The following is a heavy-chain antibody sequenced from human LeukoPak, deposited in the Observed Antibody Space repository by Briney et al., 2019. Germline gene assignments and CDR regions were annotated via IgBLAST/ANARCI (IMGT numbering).Heavy chain of an antibody. CDR1: GFTFSSFS. Sequence: PGGSLRLSCAASGFTFSSFSMNWVRRAPGKGPEWVSSITSSSGYMYYADSVKGRFTISRDNAKNSLYLQMNSLSAEDTAVYYCARIEGSYSYFDYWGQGTLVTVSS. J-gene: IGHJ4*02. D-gene: IGHD1-26*01. CDR3: ARIEGSYSYFDY. V-gene: IGHV3-21*01. CDR2: ITSSSGYM.